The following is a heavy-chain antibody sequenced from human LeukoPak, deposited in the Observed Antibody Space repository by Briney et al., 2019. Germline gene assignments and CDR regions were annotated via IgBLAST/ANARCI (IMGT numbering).Heavy chain of an antibody. CDR3: ARGPWRSGFDY. J-gene: IGHJ4*02. D-gene: IGHD3-3*01. Sequence: PSETLSLTCTVSGDSLSSYYWSWICQPAGKGLEWIGRIYSIGSTDYNPSLKSRVTMSVDTSKNQFSLKLSSVSAADTAVYYCARGPWRSGFDYWGQGTLVTVSS. V-gene: IGHV4-4*07. CDR1: GDSLSSYY. CDR2: IYSIGST.